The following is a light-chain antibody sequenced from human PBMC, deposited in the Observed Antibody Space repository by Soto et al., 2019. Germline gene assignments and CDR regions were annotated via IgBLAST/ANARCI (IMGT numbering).Light chain of an antibody. CDR1: QSISSW. CDR2: AAS. CDR3: QRYDTYPWT. J-gene: IGKJ1*01. V-gene: IGKV1-5*03. Sequence: DIQMTQSPSTLSASVGDRVTITCRASQSISSWLAWYQQKPGKAPKLLIYAASGLASGVPSRFSGSVSGTEFTLTISSLQPDDFAIYYCQRYDTYPWTFGQGTRVDIK.